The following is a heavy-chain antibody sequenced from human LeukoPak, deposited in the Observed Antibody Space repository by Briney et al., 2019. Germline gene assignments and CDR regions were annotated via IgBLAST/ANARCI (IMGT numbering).Heavy chain of an antibody. CDR3: ANPRYDSSGYYYVD. CDR1: GYSFTAYT. V-gene: IGHV1-3*01. J-gene: IGHJ4*02. CDR2: INGGSGNT. Sequence: ASVKVSCKASGYSFTAYTFHWLRQAPGQRLYWVGWINGGSGNTKYSPEFQGRVTITRDTSASTAYMELSSLRSEDTAVYYCANPRYDSSGYYYVDWGQGTLVTVSS. D-gene: IGHD3-22*01.